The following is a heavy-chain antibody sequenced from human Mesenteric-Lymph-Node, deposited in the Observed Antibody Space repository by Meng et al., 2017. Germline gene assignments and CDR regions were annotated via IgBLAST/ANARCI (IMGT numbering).Heavy chain of an antibody. Sequence: VQVVESGEGLGQPGGSLRLSCAASGFTFSSYGMHWVRQAPGKGLEYVSSISSNGGSTYYADSVKGRFTISRDNSKNTLYLQMGSLKAEDMAVYYCARVSDSGSYFDYWGQGTLVTVSS. CDR1: GFTFSSYG. CDR3: ARVSDSGSYFDY. D-gene: IGHD3-10*01. CDR2: ISSNGGST. J-gene: IGHJ4*02. V-gene: IGHV3-64*02.